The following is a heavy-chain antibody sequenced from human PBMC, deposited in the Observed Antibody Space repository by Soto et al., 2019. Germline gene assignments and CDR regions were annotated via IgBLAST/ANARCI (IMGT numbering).Heavy chain of an antibody. Sequence: GGSLRLSCSASGFTFSSYAMHWVRQAPGKGLEYVSAISSNGGSTYYADSVKGRFTISRDNSKNTLYLQMSSLRAEDTAVYYCVKEGDTSRSPTWYFDLWGRGTLVTVSS. CDR3: VKEGDTSRSPTWYFDL. J-gene: IGHJ2*01. CDR2: ISSNGGST. V-gene: IGHV3-64D*06. D-gene: IGHD5-18*01. CDR1: GFTFSSYA.